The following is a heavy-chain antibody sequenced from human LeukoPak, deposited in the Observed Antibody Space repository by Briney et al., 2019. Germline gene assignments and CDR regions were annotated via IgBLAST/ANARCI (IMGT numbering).Heavy chain of an antibody. Sequence: GESLKISCKASGYSFTIYWIGWVRQMPGKGPEWMGLIYPGDSDTRFSPSFQGQVSFSVDASISTAYLQWTSLRASDSAMYYCARLEDDLTLGVAGYWFVPWGQGTLVTVSS. CDR2: IYPGDSDT. V-gene: IGHV5-51*01. D-gene: IGHD3-16*01. CDR1: GYSFTIYW. CDR3: ARLEDDLTLGVAGYWFVP. J-gene: IGHJ5*02.